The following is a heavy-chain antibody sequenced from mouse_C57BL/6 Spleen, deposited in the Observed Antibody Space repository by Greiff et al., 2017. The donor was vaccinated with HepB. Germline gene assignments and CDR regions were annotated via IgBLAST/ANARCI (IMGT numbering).Heavy chain of an antibody. CDR3: ARYRTTDYFDY. J-gene: IGHJ2*01. V-gene: IGHV1-59*01. CDR1: GYTFTSYW. CDR2: IDPSDSYT. D-gene: IGHD1-1*01. Sequence: VQLQQPGAELVRPGTSVKLSCKASGYTFTSYWMHWVKQRPGQGLEWIGVIDPSDSYTNYNQKFKGKATLTVDTSSSAAYMQLSSLTSEDSAVYYCARYRTTDYFDYWGQGTTLTVSS.